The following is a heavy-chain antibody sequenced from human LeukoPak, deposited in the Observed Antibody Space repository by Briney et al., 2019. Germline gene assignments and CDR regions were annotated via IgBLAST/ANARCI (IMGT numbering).Heavy chain of an antibody. J-gene: IGHJ4*02. CDR3: ARDQGSYPYYFDY. D-gene: IGHD1-26*01. V-gene: IGHV4-61*02. CDR2: IYISGST. Sequence: SETLSLTCTVSGGSISSGIYYWSWIRQPAGKGLEWIGRIYISGSTNYNPSLKSRVTISVDTSKNQFSLKMNSVTAADTAVYYCARDQGSYPYYFDYWGQGTLVTVSS. CDR1: GGSISSGIYY.